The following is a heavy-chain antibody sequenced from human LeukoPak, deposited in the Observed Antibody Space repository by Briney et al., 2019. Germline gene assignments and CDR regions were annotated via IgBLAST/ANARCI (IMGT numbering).Heavy chain of an antibody. J-gene: IGHJ6*03. V-gene: IGHV1-2*02. Sequence: ASLKDSCEPPGYTFTGYYIHRVCPAPGERLGSAAWLNPNSGGTYYAEKFQGRVTMTRDTSISTAYRELSRLRSDDTAVYYCARALRSYYYIDVWGKGTTVTVS. D-gene: IGHD4-17*01. CDR1: GYTFTGYY. CDR3: ARALRSYYYIDV. CDR2: LNPNSGGT.